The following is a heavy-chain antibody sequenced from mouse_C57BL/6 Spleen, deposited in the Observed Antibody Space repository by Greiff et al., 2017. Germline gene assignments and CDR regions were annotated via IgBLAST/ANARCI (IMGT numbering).Heavy chain of an antibody. Sequence: EVQGVESGTVLARPGASVKMSCKTSGYTFTSYWMHWVKQRPGQGLEWIGAIYPGDSDPSYNQKFKGKAKLTAVTSASTAYMELSRLTNEDSAVYYCTKTAQATFAYWGQGTLVTVSA. CDR1: GYTFTSYW. D-gene: IGHD3-2*02. J-gene: IGHJ3*01. V-gene: IGHV1-5*01. CDR3: TKTAQATFAY. CDR2: IYPGDSDP.